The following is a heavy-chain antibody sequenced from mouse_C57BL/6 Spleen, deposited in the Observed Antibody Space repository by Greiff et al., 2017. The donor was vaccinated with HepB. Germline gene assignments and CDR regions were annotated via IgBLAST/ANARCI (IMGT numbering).Heavy chain of an antibody. D-gene: IGHD1-1*01. J-gene: IGHJ1*03. Sequence: EVHLVESGGDLVKPGGSLKLSCAASGFTFSSYGMSWVRQTPDKRLEWVATISSGGSYTYYPDSVKGRFTISRDNAKNTLYLQMSSLKSEDTAMYYCARHGTTVVARYFDVWGTGTTVTVSS. CDR1: GFTFSSYG. CDR3: ARHGTTVVARYFDV. CDR2: ISSGGSYT. V-gene: IGHV5-6*01.